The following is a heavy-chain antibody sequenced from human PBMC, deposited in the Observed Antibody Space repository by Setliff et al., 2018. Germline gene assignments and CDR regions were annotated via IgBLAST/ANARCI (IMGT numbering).Heavy chain of an antibody. Sequence: PSETLSLTCTVSGGSISSSSYYWGWIRQPPGKGLEWIGSIYYSGSTYYNPSLRSRVTISVDTSKNQFSLKLSSVTAADTAVYYCARVSSYGSGSYYYYYYGMDVWGQGTTVTVSS. CDR2: IYYSGST. V-gene: IGHV4-39*07. J-gene: IGHJ6*02. CDR3: ARVSSYGSGSYYYYYYGMDV. D-gene: IGHD3-10*01. CDR1: GGSISSSSYY.